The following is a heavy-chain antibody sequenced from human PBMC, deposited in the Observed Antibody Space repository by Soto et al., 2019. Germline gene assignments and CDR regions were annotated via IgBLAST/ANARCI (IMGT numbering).Heavy chain of an antibody. CDR1: GYTFTSYD. V-gene: IGHV1-8*01. CDR2: MNPNSGNT. D-gene: IGHD6-13*01. CDR3: ARGSSWSPFYYYYGMDV. Sequence: ASVKVSCKASGYTFTSYDINWVRQATGRGLEWMGWMNPNSGNTGYAQKFQGRVTMTRNTSISTAYMELSSLRSEDTAVYYCARGSSWSPFYYYYGMDVWGQGTTVTVSS. J-gene: IGHJ6*02.